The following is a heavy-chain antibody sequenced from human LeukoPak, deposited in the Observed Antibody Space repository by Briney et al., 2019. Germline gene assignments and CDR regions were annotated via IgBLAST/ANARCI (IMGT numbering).Heavy chain of an antibody. V-gene: IGHV3-33*01. CDR2: IWNDGSRK. D-gene: IGHD4-17*01. J-gene: IGHJ3*02. CDR3: ARSAYGDYEGHDALDM. CDR1: ESTLSNYG. Sequence: PGASLRLSCTASESTLSNYGLHWVRQAPGKGLEWVAVIWNDGSRKHYSDSVKGRVTISREDSNSTLYLQMNSLRAEDTAVYYCARSAYGDYEGHDALDMWGQGTMVTVSA.